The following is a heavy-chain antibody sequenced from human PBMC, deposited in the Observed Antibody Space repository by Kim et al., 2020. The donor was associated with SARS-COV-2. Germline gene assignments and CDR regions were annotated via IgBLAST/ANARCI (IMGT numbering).Heavy chain of an antibody. J-gene: IGHJ4*02. CDR2: MHYSGIT. CDR3: ARKGDCSSGSYRYFDY. D-gene: IGHD1-26*01. Sequence: SETLSLTCTVFGGSVTSYYWSWIRQPPGKGLEWIGYMHYSGITDYNSSLKSRISISVDTSRNQFSLKLISVTAADTAVYYCARKGDCSSGSYRYFDYWGQGTLVTVSS. V-gene: IGHV4-59*02. CDR1: GGSVTSYY.